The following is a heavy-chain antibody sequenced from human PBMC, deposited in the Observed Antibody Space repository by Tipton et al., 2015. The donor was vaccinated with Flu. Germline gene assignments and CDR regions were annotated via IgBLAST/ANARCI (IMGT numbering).Heavy chain of an antibody. CDR1: GGSLSGYY. CDR3: ARGQGNSGWRYFDY. V-gene: IGHV4-4*07. CDR2: IYTSGNT. J-gene: IGHJ4*02. Sequence: TLSLTCNVSGGSLSGYYWSWIRQPAGKGLEWIGRIYTSGNTNYSPSLKSRVTMSVDTSKNQFSRKLSSMTAADTAVYYCARGQGNSGWRYFDYWGQGTLATVSS. D-gene: IGHD6-19*01.